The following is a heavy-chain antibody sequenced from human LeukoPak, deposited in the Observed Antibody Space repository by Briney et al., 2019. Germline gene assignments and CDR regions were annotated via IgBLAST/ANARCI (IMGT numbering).Heavy chain of an antibody. CDR3: ATETECSGGTCYSYGWFDP. V-gene: IGHV4-61*01. CDR2: ISYSGSA. CDR1: GGSVSSGLNK. D-gene: IGHD2-15*01. Sequence: PSETLSLTCTVSGGSVSSGLNKWSWIRQPPGKGLGWIGDISYSGSATYNPSLRSRVTISVDTSTNQFSLTLGSVTAADTAVYYCATETECSGGTCYSYGWFDPWGQGTQVIVSS. J-gene: IGHJ5*02.